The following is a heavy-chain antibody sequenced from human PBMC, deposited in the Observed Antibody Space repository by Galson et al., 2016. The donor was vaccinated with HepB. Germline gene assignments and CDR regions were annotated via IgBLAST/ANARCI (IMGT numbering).Heavy chain of an antibody. CDR3: ARLRFSSSWYKDY. CDR1: GFTVSSRY. D-gene: IGHD6-13*01. CDR2: ISSSSSTI. J-gene: IGHJ4*02. Sequence: SLRLSCAASGFTVSSRYMSWVRQAPGRGLEWVSYISSSSSTIYYADSVKGRFTISRDNAKNSLFLQLNSLRAEDTAVYYCARLRFSSSWYKDYWGQGTLVTVSS. V-gene: IGHV3-48*04.